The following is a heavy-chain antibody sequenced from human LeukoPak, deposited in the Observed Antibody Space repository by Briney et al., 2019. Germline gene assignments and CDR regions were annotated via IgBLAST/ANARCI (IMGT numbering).Heavy chain of an antibody. CDR1: GSTSSRNF. CDR2: IDQDGSEK. CDR3: ASGAGWESGY. J-gene: IGHJ4*02. Sequence: GGSLRLSCAVSGSTSSRNFMSWVRQTPEKGLEWVANIDQDGSEKNYVDSVKGRFTISRDNAKNSLFLQMNSLRAKDTAIYYCASGAGWESGYWGQGTLVTVSS. V-gene: IGHV3-7*01. D-gene: IGHD1-26*01.